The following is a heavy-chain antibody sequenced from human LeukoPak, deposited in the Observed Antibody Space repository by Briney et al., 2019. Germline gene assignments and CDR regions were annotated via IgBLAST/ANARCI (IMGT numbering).Heavy chain of an antibody. J-gene: IGHJ4*02. CDR3: ARDLGMGKYVDY. CDR1: GFTFSVYG. V-gene: IGHV3-30*12. CDR2: IGHDGTYK. Sequence: GGSLRLSCAASGFTFSVYGMHRVRQAPGKGLEWVAVIGHDGTYKLYPDSVKGRFTISRDNSKNTLYLEMDSLRAEDTAVYHCARDLGMGKYVDYWGQGTPVTVSS.